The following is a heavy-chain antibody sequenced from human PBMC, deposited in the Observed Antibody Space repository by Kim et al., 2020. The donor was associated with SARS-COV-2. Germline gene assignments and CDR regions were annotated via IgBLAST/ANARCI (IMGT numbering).Heavy chain of an antibody. Sequence: KGRFTISRDNSKNTVYLQMNRLRAEDTAVYYCARDGSEYCSSTSCHQFDYWGQGTLVTVSS. D-gene: IGHD2-2*01. CDR3: ARDGSEYCSSTSCHQFDY. J-gene: IGHJ4*02. V-gene: IGHV3-30*07.